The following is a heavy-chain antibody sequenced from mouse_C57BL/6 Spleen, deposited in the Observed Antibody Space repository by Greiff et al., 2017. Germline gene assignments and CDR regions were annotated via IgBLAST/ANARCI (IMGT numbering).Heavy chain of an antibody. CDR3: AREGDGNYPYYFGY. J-gene: IGHJ2*01. Sequence: EVQLQQSGPELVKPGASVKIPCKASGYTFTDYNMDWVKQSHGKSLEWIGDINPNNGGTIYNQKFKGKATLTVDKSSSTAYMELRSLTSEDTAVYYCAREGDGNYPYYFGYWGQGTTLTVSS. CDR1: GYTFTDYN. V-gene: IGHV1-18*01. D-gene: IGHD2-1*01. CDR2: INPNNGGT.